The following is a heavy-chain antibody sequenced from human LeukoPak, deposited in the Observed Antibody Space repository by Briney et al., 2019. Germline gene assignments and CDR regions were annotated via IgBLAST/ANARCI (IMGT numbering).Heavy chain of an antibody. CDR2: IIPIFGTA. V-gene: IGHV1-69*05. D-gene: IGHD6-13*01. Sequence: SVKVSCKASGGTFSSYAISWVRQAPGQGLEWMGGIIPIFGTANYAQKFQGRVTITTDESTGTAYMELSSLRSEDTAVYYCAIAAAGTGGYYFDYWGQGTLVTVSS. J-gene: IGHJ4*02. CDR3: AIAAAGTGGYYFDY. CDR1: GGTFSSYA.